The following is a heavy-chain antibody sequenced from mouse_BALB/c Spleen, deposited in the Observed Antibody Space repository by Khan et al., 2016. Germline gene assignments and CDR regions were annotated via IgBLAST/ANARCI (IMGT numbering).Heavy chain of an antibody. Sequence: QIQLVQSGPELKKPGETVKISCKASGYTFTNYGMNRVKQAPGKGLKWRGWKNTNTGEPTYAEAFKGRIAFSWETSASKAYLKINNLKKEDTATYCCARYYGNYVYAMDYWGQGTSVTVSS. J-gene: IGHJ4*01. V-gene: IGHV9-3*02. CDR3: ARYYGNYVYAMDY. CDR2: KNTNTGEP. CDR1: GYTFTNYG. D-gene: IGHD2-1*01.